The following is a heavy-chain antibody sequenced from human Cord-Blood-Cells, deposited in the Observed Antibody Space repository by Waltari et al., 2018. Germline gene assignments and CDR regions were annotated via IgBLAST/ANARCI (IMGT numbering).Heavy chain of an antibody. CDR3: ARARGGAAAGPFDY. Sequence: QVQLQESGPGLVKPSETLSLPCTVSGGSISSYYWSWIRQPPGKGLEWIGYIYYSGSTNYNPSLKSRVTISVDTSKNQFSLKLSSVTAADTAVYYCARARGGAAAGPFDYWGQGTLVTVSS. CDR1: GGSISSYY. J-gene: IGHJ4*02. D-gene: IGHD6-13*01. CDR2: IYYSGST. V-gene: IGHV4-59*01.